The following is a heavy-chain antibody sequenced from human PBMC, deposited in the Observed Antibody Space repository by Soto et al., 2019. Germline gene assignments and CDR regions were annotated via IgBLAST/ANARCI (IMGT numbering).Heavy chain of an antibody. CDR2: IYDSGSA. CDR3: ARGILRPNHYMDV. J-gene: IGHJ6*03. D-gene: IGHD1-26*01. CDR1: GDSISRGGYF. V-gene: IGHV4-31*03. Sequence: QVQLQESGPGLVKSSQTLSLTCIVSGDSISRGGYFWTWIRQHPGKGLEWIGYIYDSGSAFYNPSLKSRVTMSVDTSKNQFSLNLRSVTAADTAVFYCARGILRPNHYMDVWGKGTAVAVSS.